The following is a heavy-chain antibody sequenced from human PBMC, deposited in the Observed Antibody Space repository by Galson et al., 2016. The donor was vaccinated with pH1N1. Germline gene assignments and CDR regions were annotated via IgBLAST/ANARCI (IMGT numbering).Heavy chain of an antibody. V-gene: IGHV1-69*06. CDR1: GGAFRSNT. CDR3: ARVNHYYYYGMDV. CDR2: ITAIFDTT. D-gene: IGHD1-14*01. Sequence: SVKVSCKASGGAFRSNTISWVRQAPGQGLEWMGGITAIFDTTNYAQKFQGRLTISADKSTRLVHMELSSLTSDDTAVYYCARVNHYYYYGMDVWGQGTTVTVSS. J-gene: IGHJ6*02.